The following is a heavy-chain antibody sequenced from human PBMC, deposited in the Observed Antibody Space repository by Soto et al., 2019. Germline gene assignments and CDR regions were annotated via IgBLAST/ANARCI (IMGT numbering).Heavy chain of an antibody. Sequence: GGSLRLSCAASGFEFSAYWMTWVRQAPGKGLEWVANIKKDGREKYYWDSVRGRFTISRDNAKNSLYLQMNSLRAEDTAVYYCAKEEVSGFLEWLIPNDAFDIWGQGTMVTVSS. CDR1: GFEFSAYW. D-gene: IGHD3-3*01. J-gene: IGHJ3*02. CDR2: IKKDGREK. V-gene: IGHV3-7*03. CDR3: AKEEVSGFLEWLIPNDAFDI.